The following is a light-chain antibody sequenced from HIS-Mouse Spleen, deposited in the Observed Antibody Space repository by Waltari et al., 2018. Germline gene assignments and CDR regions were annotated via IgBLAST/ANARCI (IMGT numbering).Light chain of an antibody. CDR2: EDS. CDR1: ALPKKY. Sequence: SYELTQPPSVSVSPGQTARITCSGDALPKKYAYWYQQKAGQAPVLVITEDSKQPSGLPEVFSVSSSVTMATLTISGAQVEDEADYYCYSTDSSGNHRVFGGGTKLTVL. CDR3: YSTDSSGNHRV. J-gene: IGLJ2*01. V-gene: IGLV3-10*01.